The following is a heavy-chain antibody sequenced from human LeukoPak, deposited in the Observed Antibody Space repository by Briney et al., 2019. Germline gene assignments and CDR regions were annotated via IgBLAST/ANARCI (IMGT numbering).Heavy chain of an antibody. V-gene: IGHV1-69*13. CDR1: GGAFSSYA. CDR2: IIPIFGTA. D-gene: IGHD6-13*01. J-gene: IGHJ4*02. CDR3: ARAAFTAAGTFDY. Sequence: GASVKVSCKASGGAFSSYAISWVRQAPGQGLEWMGGIIPIFGTANYAQKFQGRVTITADESTSTAYMELSSLRSEDTAVYYCARAAFTAAGTFDYWGQGTLVTVSS.